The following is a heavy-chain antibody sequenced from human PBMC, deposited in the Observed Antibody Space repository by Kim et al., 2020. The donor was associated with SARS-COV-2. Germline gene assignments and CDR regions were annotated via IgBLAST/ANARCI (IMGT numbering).Heavy chain of an antibody. CDR3: ATNEDYGSGSYLDY. Sequence: GGSLRLSCAASGFTFSSYGMHWVRQAPGKGLEWVAVIWYDGSNKYYADSVKGRFTISRDNSKNTLYLQMNSLRAEDTAVYYCATNEDYGSGSYLDYWGQGTLVTVSS. J-gene: IGHJ4*02. CDR2: IWYDGSNK. CDR1: GFTFSSYG. V-gene: IGHV3-33*01. D-gene: IGHD3-10*01.